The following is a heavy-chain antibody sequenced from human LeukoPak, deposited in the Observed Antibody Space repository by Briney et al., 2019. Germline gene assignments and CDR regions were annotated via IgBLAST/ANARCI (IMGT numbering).Heavy chain of an antibody. D-gene: IGHD3-10*01. Sequence: GGSLRLSCAASGLTFDDYAMHWVRQAPGKGLEWVSLISWDGGSTYYADSVKGRFTISRDNSKNSLYLQMNSLRAEDTALYYCAGGVRGVFDIWGQGTMVTVSS. CDR3: AGGVRGVFDI. CDR2: ISWDGGST. J-gene: IGHJ3*02. V-gene: IGHV3-43D*03. CDR1: GLTFDDYA.